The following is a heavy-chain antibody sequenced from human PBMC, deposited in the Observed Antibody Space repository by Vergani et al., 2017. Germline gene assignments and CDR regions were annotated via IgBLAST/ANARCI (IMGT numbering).Heavy chain of an antibody. CDR2: ISGSGGST. CDR3: AKDRYCSSTSCRN. Sequence: EVQLLESGGGLVQPGGSLRLSCAASGFTFSSYAMSWVRQAPGKGLEWVSAISGSGGSTYYADSVKGRFTISRDNSKTTLYLQMNSLRAEDTAVYYCAKDRYCSSTSCRNWGQGTLVTVSS. V-gene: IGHV3-23*01. J-gene: IGHJ4*02. D-gene: IGHD2-2*01. CDR1: GFTFSSYA.